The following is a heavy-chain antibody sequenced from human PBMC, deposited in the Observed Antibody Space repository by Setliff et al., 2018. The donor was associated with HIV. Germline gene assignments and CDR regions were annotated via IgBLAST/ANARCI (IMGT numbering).Heavy chain of an antibody. CDR2: INPGDGNT. J-gene: IGHJ3*01. D-gene: IGHD3-16*01. CDR1: GYTFTNFY. V-gene: IGHV1-46*01. CDR3: ARDDGGYNYAEAFDV. Sequence: ASVKVSCKASGYTFTNFYMHWVRQAPGQGLEWMGIINPGDGNTRYAQRFQGRVSMTRDTSTSTAYMELRNLRSDDTAVYYCARDDGGYNYAEAFDVWGQGTMVTVSS.